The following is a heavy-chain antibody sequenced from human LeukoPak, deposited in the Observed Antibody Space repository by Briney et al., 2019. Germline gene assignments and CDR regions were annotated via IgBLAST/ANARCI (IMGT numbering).Heavy chain of an antibody. CDR3: ARHSDSSGFYFVY. CDR2: IYYSGST. J-gene: IGHJ4*02. CDR1: GGSISSYY. V-gene: IGHV4-59*08. D-gene: IGHD3-22*01. Sequence: SETLSLTCTVSGGSISSYYWSWIRQPPGKGLEWIGYIYYSGSTTYNPSLKTRVTISVDTSKNQFSLKLSSVTAADTAVYYCARHSDSSGFYFVYWGQGTLVTVSS.